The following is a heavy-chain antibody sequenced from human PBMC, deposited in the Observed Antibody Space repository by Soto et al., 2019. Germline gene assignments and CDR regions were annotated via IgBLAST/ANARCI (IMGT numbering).Heavy chain of an antibody. D-gene: IGHD1-26*01. CDR1: GSTFDDNG. CDR2: INRNGGST. J-gene: IGHJ5*02. CDR3: ARSVGATTCFEP. Sequence: EVQLVESGGGVVRPGGSLRLSCAASGSTFDDNGMSWVRQAPGKGLEWVSGINRNGGSTGYAASVKGRFTISRDNAKTSVYLQVNSLRAEETALCYCARSVGATTCFEPWGQATRVTVSS. V-gene: IGHV3-20*04.